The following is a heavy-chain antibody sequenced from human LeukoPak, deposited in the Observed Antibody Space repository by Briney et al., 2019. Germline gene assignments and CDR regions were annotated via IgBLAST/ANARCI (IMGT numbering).Heavy chain of an antibody. Sequence: SETLSLTCSVSGYSISSGYYWGWIRQPPGKWVEWIGSIYHSERTYYNPSLKSRVTISVDTSKNQFSLRLSSVTAADTAVYYCAREGDSGSVGWFDPWGQGTLVTVSS. J-gene: IGHJ5*02. CDR3: AREGDSGSVGWFDP. CDR1: GYSISSGYY. V-gene: IGHV4-38-2*02. D-gene: IGHD6-13*01. CDR2: IYHSERT.